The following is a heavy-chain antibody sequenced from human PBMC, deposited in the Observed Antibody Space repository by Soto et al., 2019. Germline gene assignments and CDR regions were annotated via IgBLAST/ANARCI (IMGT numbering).Heavy chain of an antibody. CDR2: IFYSGST. J-gene: IGHJ6*02. Sequence: SETLSLACTVSGGSISGYYWSWIRQPPGKGREWIGYIFYSGSTNYNPSLRSRVTISVDTSKNQFSLKLRSVTAADTAVYYCAGDSSSPDYYYYCGMDVWGQGTTVTVSS. D-gene: IGHD6-6*01. CDR3: AGDSSSPDYYYYCGMDV. CDR1: GGSISGYY. V-gene: IGHV4-59*01.